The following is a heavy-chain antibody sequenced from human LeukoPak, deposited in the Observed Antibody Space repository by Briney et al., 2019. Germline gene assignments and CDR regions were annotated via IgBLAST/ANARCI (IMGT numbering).Heavy chain of an antibody. CDR2: ISSSSSYL. CDR3: AKGTTVFDY. Sequence: PGGSLRLSCAASGFTFSSYSMNWVRQAPGKGLEWVSSISSSSSYLYYADSVKGRFTISRDNAKNSLYLQMNSLRAEDTAVYYCAKGTTVFDYWGQGTLVTVSS. J-gene: IGHJ4*02. CDR1: GFTFSSYS. D-gene: IGHD1-7*01. V-gene: IGHV3-21*01.